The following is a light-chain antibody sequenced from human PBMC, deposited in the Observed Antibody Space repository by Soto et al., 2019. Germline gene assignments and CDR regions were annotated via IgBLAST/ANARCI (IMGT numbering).Light chain of an antibody. J-gene: IGLJ1*01. Sequence: QSVLTQPASVSGSPGQSITVSCTGTSSDVGGYNFVSWFQQHPGKAPKLMIYEVTNRPSGVSNRFSGSKSGNTASLTISGLQPEDEADYYCCSYTSSTTVVFGTGTKVTVL. V-gene: IGLV2-14*01. CDR1: SSDVGGYNF. CDR3: CSYTSSTTVV. CDR2: EVT.